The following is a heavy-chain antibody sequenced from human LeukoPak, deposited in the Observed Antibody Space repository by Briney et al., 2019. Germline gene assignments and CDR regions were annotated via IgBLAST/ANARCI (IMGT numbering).Heavy chain of an antibody. D-gene: IGHD5-18*01. CDR1: SGSINNYY. CDR2: IYYSGRT. V-gene: IGHV4-59*01. CDR3: ARGGGGFSHGRFDY. J-gene: IGHJ4*02. Sequence: SETLSLTCTVSSGSINNYYWSWIRQPPGKGLEWLGYIYYSGRTNYKPSLKNRVTMSVDTSKNHFSLKLTSVPAADTAVYYCARGGGGFSHGRFDYWGLGTLVTVSS.